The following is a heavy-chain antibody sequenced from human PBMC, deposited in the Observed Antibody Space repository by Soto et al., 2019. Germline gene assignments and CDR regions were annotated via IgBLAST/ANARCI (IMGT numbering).Heavy chain of an antibody. V-gene: IGHV3-21*01. CDR1: GFTFSRYS. CDR3: ARGYSGYGTYYYYMDV. CDR2: IGSSSSYI. J-gene: IGHJ6*03. D-gene: IGHD5-12*01. Sequence: GGSLRLSCAASGFTFSRYSMNWVRQAPGKGLEWVSSIGSSSSYIYYADSVKGRFTISRDNAKNSLYLQMNSLRAEDTAVYYCARGYSGYGTYYYYMDVWGKGTTVTVSS.